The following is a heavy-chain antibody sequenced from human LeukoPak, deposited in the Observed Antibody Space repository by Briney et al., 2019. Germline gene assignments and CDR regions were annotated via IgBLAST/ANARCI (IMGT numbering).Heavy chain of an antibody. Sequence: GGSLRLSCAASGFTFSSYGMHWVRQAPGKGLEWVAFIRYDGSNKYYADSVKGRFTISRDNSKNTLYLQMNSLSAEDTAVYYCAKDGLRWFGESADYWGQGTLVTVSS. D-gene: IGHD3-10*01. CDR3: AKDGLRWFGESADY. CDR1: GFTFSSYG. CDR2: IRYDGSNK. J-gene: IGHJ4*02. V-gene: IGHV3-30*02.